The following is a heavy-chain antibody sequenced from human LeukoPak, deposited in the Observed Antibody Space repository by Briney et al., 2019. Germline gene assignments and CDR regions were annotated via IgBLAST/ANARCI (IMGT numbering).Heavy chain of an antibody. CDR2: INPNSGDT. CDR3: ARAGPLYTGAYLAY. CDR1: GYTFTGYY. V-gene: IGHV1-2*02. D-gene: IGHD7-27*01. J-gene: IGHJ4*02. Sequence: ASVKVFCKASGYTFTGYYIHWVRQAPGQGLQWMGWINPNSGDTISAQKLHGRVTLTTDTSITTAYMELSSLTSDDTAVYFCARAGPLYTGAYLAYWGQGTLVTVSS.